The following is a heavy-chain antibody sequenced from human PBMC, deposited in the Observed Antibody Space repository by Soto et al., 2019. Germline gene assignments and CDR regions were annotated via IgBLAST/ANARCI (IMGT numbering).Heavy chain of an antibody. CDR1: GFTVSSNY. D-gene: IGHD4-17*01. V-gene: IGHV3-66*01. Sequence: GGSLRLSCAASGFTVSSNYMSRVRQAPGKGLEWVSVIYSGGSTYYADSVKGRFTISRDNSKNTLYLQMNSLRAEDTAVYYCASMNDPHPTVRTLDVFDVWREGTMVTV. CDR3: ASMNDPHPTVRTLDVFDV. CDR2: IYSGGST. J-gene: IGHJ3*01.